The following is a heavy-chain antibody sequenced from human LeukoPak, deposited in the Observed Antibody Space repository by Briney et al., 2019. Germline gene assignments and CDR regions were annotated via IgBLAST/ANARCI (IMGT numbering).Heavy chain of an antibody. Sequence: GASGKVSCKASGGTFSSYAVNWVRQAPGQGLEWMGRIIPILGVTNYAQKFQGRVTITADKSTSTAYMDLSSLRSEDTAMFYCARDLKACSSSTCYSSFDVWGQGTMVTVSS. CDR2: IIPILGVT. J-gene: IGHJ3*01. CDR3: ARDLKACSSSTCYSSFDV. D-gene: IGHD2-2*01. CDR1: GGTFSSYA. V-gene: IGHV1-69*04.